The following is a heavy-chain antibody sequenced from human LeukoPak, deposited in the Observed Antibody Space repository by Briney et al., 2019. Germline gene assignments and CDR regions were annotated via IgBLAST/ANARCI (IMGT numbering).Heavy chain of an antibody. D-gene: IGHD3-22*01. CDR3: ARGHYYDSSGYYWDAFDI. CDR2: IYYSGST. Sequence: PSETLSLTCTVSGGSISSYYWSWIRQPPGKGLEWIGYIYYSGSTNYNPSLKSRVTISVDTSKNQFSLKLSSVTAADTAVYYCARGHYYDSSGYYWDAFDIWGQGTMVTVSS. CDR1: GGSISSYY. V-gene: IGHV4-59*01. J-gene: IGHJ3*02.